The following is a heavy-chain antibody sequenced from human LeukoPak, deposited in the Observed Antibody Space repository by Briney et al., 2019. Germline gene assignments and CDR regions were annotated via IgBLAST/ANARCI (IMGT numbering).Heavy chain of an antibody. CDR2: IIPILGIA. V-gene: IGHV1-69*04. D-gene: IGHD5-18*01. Sequence: GASVKVSCKASGGTFSSYAISWVRQAPGQGLEWMGRIIPILGIANYAQKFQGRVTITADKSTSTAYMELSSLRSEDTAVYYCGRVLDTAVELFDYWGQGTLVTVSS. CDR1: GGTFSSYA. J-gene: IGHJ4*02. CDR3: GRVLDTAVELFDY.